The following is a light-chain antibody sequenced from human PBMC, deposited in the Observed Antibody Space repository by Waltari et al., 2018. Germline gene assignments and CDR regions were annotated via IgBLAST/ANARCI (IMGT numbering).Light chain of an antibody. V-gene: IGLV2-23*02. CDR2: EVS. CDR3: CSYAGSRTWV. Sequence: QSALTQPASVSGSPGQSITISCTGTSSDVGTYNLVSWYQQHPGKAPKFMIYEVSKRPSGVSNRFSGSKSGNTASLTISGLQAEDEAAYYCCSYAGSRTWVFGGGTKLTVL. J-gene: IGLJ3*02. CDR1: SSDVGTYNL.